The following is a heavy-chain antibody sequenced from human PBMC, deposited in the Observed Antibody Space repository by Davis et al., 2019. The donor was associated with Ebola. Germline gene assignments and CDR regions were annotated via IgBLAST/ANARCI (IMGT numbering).Heavy chain of an antibody. CDR2: IYSGGST. CDR3: ARDSRSTNVDWYFDL. Sequence: GGSLRLSCAASGFTVSSNYMSWVRQAPGKGLEWVSVIYSGGSTYYADSVKGRFTISRHNSKNTLYLQMNSLRAEDTAVYYCARDSRSTNVDWYFDLWGRGTLVTVSS. D-gene: IGHD5/OR15-5a*01. V-gene: IGHV3-53*04. J-gene: IGHJ2*01. CDR1: GFTVSSNY.